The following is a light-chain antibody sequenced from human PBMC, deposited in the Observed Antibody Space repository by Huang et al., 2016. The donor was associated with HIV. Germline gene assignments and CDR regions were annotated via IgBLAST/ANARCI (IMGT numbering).Light chain of an antibody. CDR2: GAS. CDR3: QQYGSSPQT. Sequence: EIVLTQSPGTLSLFPGERATLPCRASQSVSGSYLAWYQQKPGQAPRLLIYGASSRATGIPDRFSGSGSGTDFTLTISRLEPEDFAVYYCQQYGSSPQTFGQGTKVEIK. J-gene: IGKJ1*01. V-gene: IGKV3-20*01. CDR1: QSVSGSY.